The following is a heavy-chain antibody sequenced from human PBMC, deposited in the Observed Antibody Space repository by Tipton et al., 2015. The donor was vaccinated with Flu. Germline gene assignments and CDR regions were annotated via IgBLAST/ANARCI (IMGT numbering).Heavy chain of an antibody. Sequence: TLFLTCTDSGGSISSSSYNRGWIRQPPGKGLEWIGSIYYSGRTYYNPSLKSRVTMSVDTSKNQFSLKLNSVTAADTAVYYCARLSYYDVDLKNFYFEDWGQGTLVTVSS. CDR3: ARLSYYDVDLKNFYFED. D-gene: IGHD3-10*02. J-gene: IGHJ4*02. CDR2: IYYSGRT. CDR1: GGSISSSSYN. V-gene: IGHV4-39*01.